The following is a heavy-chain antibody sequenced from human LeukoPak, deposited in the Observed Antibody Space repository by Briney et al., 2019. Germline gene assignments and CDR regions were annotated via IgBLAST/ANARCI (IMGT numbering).Heavy chain of an antibody. CDR2: IYYTGDT. CDR1: GGSISHYY. J-gene: IGHJ4*02. Sequence: SETLSLTCTVSGGSISHYYWSWIRQPPGKGLEWIGSIYYTGDTKYNPSLKSRVTISVDTSNNQFSLKLSSVTAADTAVYYCARDVGLDYWGQGTLVTVSS. CDR3: ARDVGLDY. V-gene: IGHV4-59*01.